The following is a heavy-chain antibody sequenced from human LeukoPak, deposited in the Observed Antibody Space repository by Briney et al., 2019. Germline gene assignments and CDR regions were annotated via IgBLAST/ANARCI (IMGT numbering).Heavy chain of an antibody. D-gene: IGHD3-10*01. J-gene: IGHJ4*02. V-gene: IGHV4-34*01. Sequence: SETLSLTCAVYGGSFSGYFCWIRQSPGKGLEWIGEINHRGVTNYRPSLGGRVSIFTDRSLNQFSLRLTSVTAADTGTYYCASGPGTSVIRGGSPKYWGQGTPVTGSS. CDR2: INHRGVT. CDR3: ASGPGTSVIRGGSPKY. CDR1: GGSFSGYF.